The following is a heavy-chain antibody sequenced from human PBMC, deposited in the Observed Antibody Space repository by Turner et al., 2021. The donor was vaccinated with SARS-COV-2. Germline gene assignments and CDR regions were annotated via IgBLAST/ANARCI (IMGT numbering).Heavy chain of an antibody. V-gene: IGHV4-59*01. J-gene: IGHJ5*02. CDR1: GASISSYY. Sequence: QVLLQASGPGLVKPSETLSLTCTVSGASISSYYWAWIRQPPGKRLEWIGYIYYRGSTNYNPSLKSRVTISVDTSKNQFSLKLTSVTATDTAVYFCARDLTNCWFDPWGQGTLVTVSS. D-gene: IGHD7-27*01. CDR2: IYYRGST. CDR3: ARDLTNCWFDP.